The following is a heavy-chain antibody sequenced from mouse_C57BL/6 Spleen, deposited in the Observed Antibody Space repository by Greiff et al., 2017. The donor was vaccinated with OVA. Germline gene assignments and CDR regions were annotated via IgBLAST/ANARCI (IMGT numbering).Heavy chain of an antibody. CDR2: INPSNGGT. Sequence: QVQLQQPGTDLVKPGASVKLSCTASGYTFTSYWMHWVKQRPGQGLEWIGNINPSNGGTNYNEKLKSKATLTVDKSSSTAYMQLSSLTSEDSAVYYCAPGRLRDYFDYWGQGTTLTVSS. CDR1: GYTFTSYW. D-gene: IGHD2-12*01. J-gene: IGHJ2*01. CDR3: APGRLRDYFDY. V-gene: IGHV1-53*01.